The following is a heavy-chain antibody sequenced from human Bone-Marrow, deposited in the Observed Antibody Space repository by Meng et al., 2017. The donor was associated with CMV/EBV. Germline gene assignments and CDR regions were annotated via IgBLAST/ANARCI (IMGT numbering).Heavy chain of an antibody. D-gene: IGHD6-13*01. CDR1: GFAFSRYG. Sequence: GESLKISCTASGFAFSRYGMHWVRQPPGKGPQWVTFIRYDGSYIFYADSVKGRFTISRDNFKNTLYLQMNSLRPEDTALYSCAREEQQLVLDAFDIWGQGTMVTVSS. V-gene: IGHV3-30*02. CDR3: AREEQQLVLDAFDI. J-gene: IGHJ3*02. CDR2: IRYDGSYI.